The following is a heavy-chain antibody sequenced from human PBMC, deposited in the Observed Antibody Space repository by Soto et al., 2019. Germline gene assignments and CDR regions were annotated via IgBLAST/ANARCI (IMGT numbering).Heavy chain of an antibody. CDR1: GFIFSDYY. V-gene: IGHV3-11*01. Sequence: PGGSLRLSCAASGFIFSDYYMSWVRQAPGKGLEWVSYISSSGTTIYYADSVKGRFTISRDNAKNSLYLQMNSLRAEDTAVYYCARPPGVGTIAALGYGMDVWGQGTTVTVYS. D-gene: IGHD6-13*01. J-gene: IGHJ6*02. CDR2: ISSSGTTI. CDR3: ARPPGVGTIAALGYGMDV.